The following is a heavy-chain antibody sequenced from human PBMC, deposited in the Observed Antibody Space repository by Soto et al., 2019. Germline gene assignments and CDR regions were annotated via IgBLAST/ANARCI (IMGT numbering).Heavy chain of an antibody. Sequence: GGSLRLSCAASGFTVSSNYMSWVRQAPGKGLEWVSVIYSGGSTYYADSVKGRYTISRDNSKNTLYLQMNSLRAEDTAVYYCARWLQLGGYYYYGMDVWGQGTTVTVSS. D-gene: IGHD5-12*01. CDR3: ARWLQLGGYYYYGMDV. CDR2: IYSGGST. J-gene: IGHJ6*02. V-gene: IGHV3-53*01. CDR1: GFTVSSNY.